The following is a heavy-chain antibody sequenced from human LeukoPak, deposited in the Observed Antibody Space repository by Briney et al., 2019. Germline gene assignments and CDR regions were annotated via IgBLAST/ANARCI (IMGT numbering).Heavy chain of an antibody. CDR3: AKGAYYDILTGYYNENDFDY. V-gene: IGHV3-23*01. D-gene: IGHD3-9*01. J-gene: IGHJ4*02. Sequence: GGSLRLSCAASGFTFSSYSMTWVRQAPGKGLEWVSAISGSGGSTYYADSVKGRFTISRDNSKNTLYLQMNSLRAEDTAVYYCAKGAYYDILTGYYNENDFDYWGQGTLVTVSS. CDR2: ISGSGGST. CDR1: GFTFSSYS.